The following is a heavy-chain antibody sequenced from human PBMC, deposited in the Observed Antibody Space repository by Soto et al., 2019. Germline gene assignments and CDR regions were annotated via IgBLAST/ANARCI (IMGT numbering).Heavy chain of an antibody. J-gene: IGHJ6*02. V-gene: IGHV3-33*01. Sequence: QEQLVESGGGVVQPGQSLRLSCAASGFTFNTYGMHWVRQIPGKGLQWVAIIWYDGSIKYYADSVKGRFTISRDNSRNTLYLQMNSLRDEDTAVYYCARIDCTDNNCNPYYHYGMDVWGQGTTVTVSS. CDR2: IWYDGSIK. CDR3: ARIDCTDNNCNPYYHYGMDV. CDR1: GFTFNTYG. D-gene: IGHD2-8*02.